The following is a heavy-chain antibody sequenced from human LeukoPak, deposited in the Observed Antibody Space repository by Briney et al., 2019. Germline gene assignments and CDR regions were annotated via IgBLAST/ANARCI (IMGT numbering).Heavy chain of an antibody. CDR1: GFTFSNYW. J-gene: IGHJ4*02. Sequence: PGGSLRLSCAASGFTFSNYWMSWVRQAPGKGLEWVANIKQDGSEKYYVDSVKGRFTISRDNAKNSLYLQMNSLRAEDTAVYYCARESTDYYFDYWGQGTLVTVST. D-gene: IGHD3-3*01. V-gene: IGHV3-7*01. CDR3: ARESTDYYFDY. CDR2: IKQDGSEK.